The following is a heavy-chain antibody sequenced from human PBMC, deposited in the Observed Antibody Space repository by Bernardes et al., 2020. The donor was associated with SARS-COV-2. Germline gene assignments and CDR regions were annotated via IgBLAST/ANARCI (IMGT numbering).Heavy chain of an antibody. CDR3: AREPGWEVIPSNYFDC. CDR2: IFHTGNS. CDR1: GYSISSGYY. V-gene: IGHV4-38-2*02. J-gene: IGHJ4*02. D-gene: IGHD1-26*01. Sequence: SETLSLTCSVSGYSISSGYYWGWIRQSPERGLEWIGSIFHTGNSYYRPSLKRRATILVDTSKNQFSLLLRSVTAADTAIYYCAREPGWEVIPSNYFDCWGQGILVTVSS.